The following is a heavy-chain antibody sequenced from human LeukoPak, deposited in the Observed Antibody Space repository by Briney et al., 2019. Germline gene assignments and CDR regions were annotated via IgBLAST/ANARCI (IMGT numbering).Heavy chain of an antibody. Sequence: PGGSLRLSCAASGFTFSSYGMSWVRQAPGKGLEWVSAISGSGGSTYYADSVKGRFTISRDNSKNTLYLQMNSLRAEDTAVYYCAKMTTPMVRGVITHFDYWGQGTLVTVSS. J-gene: IGHJ4*02. CDR2: ISGSGGST. CDR3: AKMTTPMVRGVITHFDY. V-gene: IGHV3-23*01. D-gene: IGHD3-10*01. CDR1: GFTFSSYG.